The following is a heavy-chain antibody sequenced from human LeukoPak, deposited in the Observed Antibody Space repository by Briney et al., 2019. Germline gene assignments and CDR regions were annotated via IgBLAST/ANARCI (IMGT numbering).Heavy chain of an antibody. CDR2: ISAHNGNT. Sequence: ASVKVSCKASGYTFTSYGISWVRQAPGQGLEWMGWISAHNGNTNYAQKLQGRVTMTTDTSTSTAYMELRSLRSDDTAVYYCARDHYYGGNRNDFDYWGQGTLVTVSS. J-gene: IGHJ4*02. CDR3: ARDHYYGGNRNDFDY. D-gene: IGHD4-23*01. V-gene: IGHV1-18*01. CDR1: GYTFTSYG.